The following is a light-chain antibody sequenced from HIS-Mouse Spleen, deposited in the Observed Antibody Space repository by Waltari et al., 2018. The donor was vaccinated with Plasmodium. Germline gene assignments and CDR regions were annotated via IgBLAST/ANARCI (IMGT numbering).Light chain of an antibody. CDR2: EGS. CDR3: CSYAGSRTLV. V-gene: IGLV2-23*01. Sequence: QSALTQPASVSGSPGQSITISCTGTSSDVGSYNLVSWYQPHPGKAPKLMIYEGSKRPSGGSNSFSGSKSGNTGSLTISGLQAEDEAYYYCCSYAGSRTLVFGGGTKLTVL. J-gene: IGLJ3*02. CDR1: SSDVGSYNL.